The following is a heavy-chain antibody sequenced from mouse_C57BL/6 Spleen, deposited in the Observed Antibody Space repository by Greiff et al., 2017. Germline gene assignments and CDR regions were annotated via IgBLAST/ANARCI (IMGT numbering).Heavy chain of an antibody. CDR1: GYTFTSYW. J-gene: IGHJ2*01. CDR2: IDPSDSYT. V-gene: IGHV1-50*01. D-gene: IGHD4-1*01. Sequence: QVQLQQSGAELVKPGASVKLSCKASGYTFTSYWMQWVKQRPGQGLEWIGEIDPSDSYTNYNQKFKGKATLTVDTSSSTAYMQLSSLTSEDSAVYYCARRLGRPGDYWGQGTTLTVSS. CDR3: ARRLGRPGDY.